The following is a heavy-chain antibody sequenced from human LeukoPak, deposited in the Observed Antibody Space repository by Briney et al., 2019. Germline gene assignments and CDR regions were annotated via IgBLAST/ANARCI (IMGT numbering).Heavy chain of an antibody. CDR2: INHSGST. CDR1: GGSFSGYY. Sequence: SETLSPTCAVYGGSFSGYYWSWIRQPPGKGLEWIGEINHSGSTNYNPSLKSRVTISVDTSKNQFSLKLSSVTAADTAVYYCARLTAMVRHFDYWGQGTLVTVSS. V-gene: IGHV4-34*01. D-gene: IGHD5-18*01. J-gene: IGHJ4*02. CDR3: ARLTAMVRHFDY.